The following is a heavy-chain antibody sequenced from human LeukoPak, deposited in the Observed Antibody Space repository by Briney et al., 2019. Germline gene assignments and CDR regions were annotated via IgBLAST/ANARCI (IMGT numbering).Heavy chain of an antibody. V-gene: IGHV3-21*01. CDR1: GFTFSSYW. CDR2: ISSSSSYI. Sequence: PGGSLRLSCAASGFTFSSYWMSWVRQAPGKGLEWVSSISSSSSYIYYADSVKGRFTISRDNAKNSLYLQMNSLRAEDTAVYYCARDPVRSSSWPNWFDPWGQGTLVTVSS. CDR3: ARDPVRSSSWPNWFDP. D-gene: IGHD6-13*01. J-gene: IGHJ5*02.